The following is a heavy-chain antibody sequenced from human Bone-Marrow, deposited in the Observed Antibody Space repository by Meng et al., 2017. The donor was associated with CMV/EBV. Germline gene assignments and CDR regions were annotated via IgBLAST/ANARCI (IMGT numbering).Heavy chain of an antibody. Sequence: GESLEISCAASGFNVSSAFMSWVRQAPGMGLEWLSVIYSAGNTYYADSVKGRFTISRENSKNTLYLQMNSLRPEDTAVYYCARDLWGYDFGDYWGQGTLVTVSS. CDR1: GFNVSSAF. D-gene: IGHD3-3*01. CDR3: ARDLWGYDFGDY. CDR2: IYSAGNT. J-gene: IGHJ4*02. V-gene: IGHV3-66*02.